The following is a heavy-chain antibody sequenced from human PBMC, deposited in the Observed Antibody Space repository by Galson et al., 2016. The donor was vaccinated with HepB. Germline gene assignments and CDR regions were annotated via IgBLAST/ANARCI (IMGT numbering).Heavy chain of an antibody. J-gene: IGHJ6*03. CDR3: ARGTTRTSTMISYYFMDV. D-gene: IGHD2-2*01. Sequence: SVKVSCKASGGTFSSYAVSWVRQAPGPGLEWMGGFIPIYRTANYAPKFHGRVTITADESTSTAYMELTSLRSADTAVYYCARGTTRTSTMISYYFMDVWGEGTTVTVSS. CDR1: GGTFSSYA. V-gene: IGHV1-69*13. CDR2: FIPIYRTA.